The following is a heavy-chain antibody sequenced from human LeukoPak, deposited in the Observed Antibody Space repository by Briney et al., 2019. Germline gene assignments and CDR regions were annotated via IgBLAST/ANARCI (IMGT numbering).Heavy chain of an antibody. J-gene: IGHJ6*02. V-gene: IGHV3-23*01. D-gene: IGHD3-10*01. Sequence: HAGGSLRLSCAASGFTFSSSAMTWVRQVLGKGLEWVSTTGVSGSYYADSVKGRFTISRDNSKNTLYLQMNSLRAEDTAVYYCARCYTYGTTWFGGLDVWGQGTTVTVSS. CDR2: TGVSGS. CDR3: ARCYTYGTTWFGGLDV. CDR1: GFTFSSSA.